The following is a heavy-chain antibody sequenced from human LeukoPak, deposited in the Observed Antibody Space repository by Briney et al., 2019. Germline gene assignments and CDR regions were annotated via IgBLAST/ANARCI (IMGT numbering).Heavy chain of an antibody. Sequence: GGSLRLSCTASGFTFGDYAVSWFRQAPGKGLEWVGFIRSKAYGGTTEYAASVKGRFTISRDDSKSIAYLQMNSLKTEDTAVYYCTTATVRGVIGDFDYWGQGTLVTVSS. CDR2: IRSKAYGGTT. J-gene: IGHJ4*02. CDR3: TTATVRGVIGDFDY. V-gene: IGHV3-49*03. CDR1: GFTFGDYA. D-gene: IGHD3-10*01.